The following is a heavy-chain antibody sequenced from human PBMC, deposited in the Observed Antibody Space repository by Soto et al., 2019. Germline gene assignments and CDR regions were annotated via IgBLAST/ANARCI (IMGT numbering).Heavy chain of an antibody. CDR3: ERPDFGDYWYFDL. V-gene: IGHV1-69*08. J-gene: IGHJ2*01. Sequence: QDQLVQSGAEVKKPGSSVKVSCKASGGTFSSHTFSWVRQAPGQGLEWMGRIIPALGTATYAQKFQGRVTITADESANTVYMELHRLRSEDTAVYYCERPDFGDYWYFDLWGRGTLVPVSS. D-gene: IGHD4-17*01. CDR1: GGTFSSHT. CDR2: IIPALGTA.